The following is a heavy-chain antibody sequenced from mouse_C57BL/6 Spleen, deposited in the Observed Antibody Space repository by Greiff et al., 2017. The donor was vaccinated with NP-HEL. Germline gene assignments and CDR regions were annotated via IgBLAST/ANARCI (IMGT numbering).Heavy chain of an antibody. V-gene: IGHV1-82*01. CDR1: GYAFSSSW. J-gene: IGHJ3*01. D-gene: IGHD2-4*01. Sequence: QVQLKESGPELVKPGASVKISCKASGYAFSSSWMNWVKQRPGKGLEWIGRIYPGDGDTNYNGKFKGKATLTADKSSSTAYMQLSSLTSEDSAVYVCARDDYDGAWFAYWGQGTLVTVSA. CDR3: ARDDYDGAWFAY. CDR2: IYPGDGDT.